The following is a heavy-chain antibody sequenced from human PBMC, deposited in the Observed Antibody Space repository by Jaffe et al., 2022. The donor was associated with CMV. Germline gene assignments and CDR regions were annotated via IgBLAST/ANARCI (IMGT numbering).Heavy chain of an antibody. CDR1: GDSISTYY. CDR3: ARGAVASSHWFDP. V-gene: IGHV4-4*07. D-gene: IGHD2-15*01. Sequence: QVQLRESGPGLVKPSETLSLTCTVSGDSISTYYWSWIRQPAGKGLEWIGRMSASGNTYYNPSLKSRVTMSMDTSKNEFSLIVSSVIAADTAVYYCARGAVASSHWFDPWGQGALVTVSS. J-gene: IGHJ5*02. CDR2: MSASGNT.